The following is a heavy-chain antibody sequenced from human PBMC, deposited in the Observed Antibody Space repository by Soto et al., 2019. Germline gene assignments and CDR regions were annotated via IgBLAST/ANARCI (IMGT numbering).Heavy chain of an antibody. CDR1: GFTFSIYA. D-gene: IGHD3-3*01. V-gene: IGHV3-30-3*01. CDR2: ISYDGIKK. CDR3: ARDPITIFGVVTPSRFVH. J-gene: IGHJ1*01. Sequence: GGSLRLSCAASGFTFSIYAMHWVRQAPGKGLEWVAVISYDGIKKYYADSVKGRFTISRDNSKNTLYLQMNSLRAEDTAVYYCARDPITIFGVVTPSRFVHWGQGNLVTVSS.